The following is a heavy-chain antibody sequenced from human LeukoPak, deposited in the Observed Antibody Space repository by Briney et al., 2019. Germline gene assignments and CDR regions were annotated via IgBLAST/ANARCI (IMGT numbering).Heavy chain of an antibody. J-gene: IGHJ4*02. CDR2: INHSGST. V-gene: IGHV4-34*01. CDR1: GGSFSGYY. Sequence: SETLSLTCAVYGGSFSGYYGSWIRQPPGKGLEWIGEINHSGSTNYNPSLKSRVTISVDTSKNQFSLKLSSVTAADTAVYYCARGAEYYYGSGSSHIDYWGQGTLVTVSS. D-gene: IGHD3-10*01. CDR3: ARGAEYYYGSGSSHIDY.